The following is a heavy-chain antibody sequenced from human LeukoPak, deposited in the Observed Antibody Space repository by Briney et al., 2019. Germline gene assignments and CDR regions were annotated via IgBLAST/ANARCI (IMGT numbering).Heavy chain of an antibody. V-gene: IGHV3-21*01. CDR1: GFTFSSYS. CDR2: ISSSSSYI. CDR3: ARDPGLVVVPAAIDY. J-gene: IGHJ4*02. D-gene: IGHD2-2*01. Sequence: PGGSLRLSCAASGFTFSSYSMNWVRQAPGKGLEWVSSISSSSSYIYYADSVKGRFTISRDNAKNSLYLQMNSLRAEDTAVYYCARDPGLVVVPAAIDYWGQETLVTVSS.